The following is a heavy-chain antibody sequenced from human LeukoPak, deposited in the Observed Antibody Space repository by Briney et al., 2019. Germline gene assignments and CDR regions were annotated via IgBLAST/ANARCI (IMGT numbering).Heavy chain of an antibody. CDR1: GFTFNSYA. J-gene: IGHJ4*02. Sequence: AGGSLRLSCAASGFTFNSYAMSWVRQAPGKGLEWVSAIRGSGGGTYYADSVKGRFTISRDISKNTLYLQMNSLRDEDTALYYCAKAGIGVVGYFDYWGQGTLVTVSS. D-gene: IGHD6-19*01. CDR3: AKAGIGVVGYFDY. CDR2: IRGSGGGT. V-gene: IGHV3-23*01.